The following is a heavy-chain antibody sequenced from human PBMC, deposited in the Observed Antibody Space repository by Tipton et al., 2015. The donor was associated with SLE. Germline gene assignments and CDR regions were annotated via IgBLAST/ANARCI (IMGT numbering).Heavy chain of an antibody. D-gene: IGHD6-6*01. Sequence: TLSLTCTVSGGSISSHYWSWIRQPPGKGLEWIGYSYYSGSTNYNPSLKSRVTISVDTSKNQFSLKLSSVTAADTAVYYCASAPQAARNAFDIWGQGTMVTVSS. CDR2: SYYSGST. V-gene: IGHV4-59*11. CDR3: ASAPQAARNAFDI. J-gene: IGHJ3*02. CDR1: GGSISSHY.